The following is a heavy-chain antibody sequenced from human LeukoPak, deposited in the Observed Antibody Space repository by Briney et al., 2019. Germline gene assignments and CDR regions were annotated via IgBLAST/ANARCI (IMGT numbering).Heavy chain of an antibody. CDR3: ATNAGETNNYYYYMDV. Sequence: GGSLRLSCAASGFTFSSYSMNWVRQAPGKGLEWVSSISSSSYIYYADSVKGRFTISRDNAKNSLYLQMNSLRAEDTAVYYCATNAGETNNYYYYMDVWGKGTTVTVSS. D-gene: IGHD3-10*01. CDR2: ISSSSYI. CDR1: GFTFSSYS. J-gene: IGHJ6*03. V-gene: IGHV3-21*01.